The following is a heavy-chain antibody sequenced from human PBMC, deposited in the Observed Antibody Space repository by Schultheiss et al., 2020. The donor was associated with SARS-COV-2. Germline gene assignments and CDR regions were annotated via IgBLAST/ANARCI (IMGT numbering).Heavy chain of an antibody. CDR3: ARESASSSSVRAFDI. V-gene: IGHV3-33*01. D-gene: IGHD6-6*01. CDR1: GFTFSSYG. J-gene: IGHJ3*02. CDR2: IWYDGSNK. Sequence: GGSLRLSCAASGFTFSSYGMHWVRQAPGKGLEWVAVIWYDGSNKYYADSVKGRFTISRDNAKNTLYLQMNSLRAEDTAVYYCARESASSSSVRAFDIWGQGTMVTVSS.